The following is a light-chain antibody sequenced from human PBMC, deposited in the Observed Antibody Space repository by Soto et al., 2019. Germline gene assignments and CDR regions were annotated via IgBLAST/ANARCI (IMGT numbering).Light chain of an antibody. CDR1: QGISDY. J-gene: IGKJ1*01. V-gene: IGKV3-20*01. CDR3: QQYGSSPQT. CDR2: RAS. Sequence: EVMLTQSPATLSLSLGERATLSCRASQGISDYLAWYQQRPGQPPRLLIYRASTRATGIPGRFSGSGSGTDFTLTISRLEPEDFAVYYCQQYGSSPQTFGQGTKVDIK.